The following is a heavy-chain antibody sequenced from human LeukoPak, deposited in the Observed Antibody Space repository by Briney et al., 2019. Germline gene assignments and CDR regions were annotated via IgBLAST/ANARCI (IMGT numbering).Heavy chain of an antibody. CDR2: ISGSGGST. V-gene: IGHV3-23*01. Sequence: GGSLRLSYAASGFTFSSYAMSWVRQAPGKGLEWVSAISGSGGSTYYADSVKGRFTISRDNSKNTLYLQMNSLRAEDTAVYYCAKDPRVRGVTHFDYWGQGTLVTVSS. CDR3: AKDPRVRGVTHFDY. CDR1: GFTFSSYA. J-gene: IGHJ4*02. D-gene: IGHD3-10*01.